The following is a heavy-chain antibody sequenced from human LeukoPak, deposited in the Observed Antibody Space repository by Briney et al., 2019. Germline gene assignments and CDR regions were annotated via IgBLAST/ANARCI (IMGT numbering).Heavy chain of an antibody. CDR2: INPSGGST. V-gene: IGHV1-46*01. CDR3: AREYDSSGYYYDY. CDR1: GYTFTNYY. D-gene: IGHD3-22*01. J-gene: IGHJ4*02. Sequence: ASVKVSCKASGYTFTNYYIYWVRQAPGQGLVWMGIINPSGGSTSYAQKFQGRVTMTRNTSISTAYMELSSLRSEDTAVYYCAREYDSSGYYYDYWGQGTLVTVSS.